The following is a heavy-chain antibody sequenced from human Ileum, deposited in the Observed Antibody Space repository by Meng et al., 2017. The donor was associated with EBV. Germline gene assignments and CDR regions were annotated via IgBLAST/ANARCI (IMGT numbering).Heavy chain of an antibody. Sequence: EVQLVESGGGLVQPGGSLRLSCATSGFTFGDHFIDWVRQAPGKGLEWVGRTRNKPESYSTQYAASVKGRFTISRDDSKDSVYLQMNSLKTEDTAVYYCALRALPFTLGQGTPVTVSA. CDR3: ALRALPFT. J-gene: IGHJ5*02. V-gene: IGHV3-72*01. CDR1: GFTFGDHF. CDR2: TRNKPESYST.